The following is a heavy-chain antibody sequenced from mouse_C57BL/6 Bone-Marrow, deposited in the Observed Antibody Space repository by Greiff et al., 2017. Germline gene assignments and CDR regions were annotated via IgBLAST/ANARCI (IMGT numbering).Heavy chain of an antibody. CDR1: GYAFTNYL. D-gene: IGHD2-3*01. Sequence: QVQLQQSGAELVRPGTSVKVSCKASGYAFTNYLIGWVKQRPGQGLEWIGVIYPGSGCTNYNEKFKGKATLTADKSSSTDYMKLRCLTSEDSAVDFCARGYSGFFAYWGQGTLVTVSA. CDR3: ARGYSGFFAY. J-gene: IGHJ3*01. V-gene: IGHV1-54*01. CDR2: IYPGSGCT.